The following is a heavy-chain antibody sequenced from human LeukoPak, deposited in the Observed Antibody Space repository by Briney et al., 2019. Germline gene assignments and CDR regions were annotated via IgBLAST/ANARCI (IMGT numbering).Heavy chain of an antibody. V-gene: IGHV1-2*02. Sequence: ASVKVSCKASGYTFTGYYVHWVRQAPGQGLEWTGWINPNSGGTNYAQKFQGRVTMTRDTSISTAYMELSRLRSDDTAVYYCARDPNGIKAAGFDYWGRGTLVTVSS. CDR1: GYTFTGYY. CDR3: ARDPNGIKAAGFDY. J-gene: IGHJ4*02. D-gene: IGHD6-13*01. CDR2: INPNSGGT.